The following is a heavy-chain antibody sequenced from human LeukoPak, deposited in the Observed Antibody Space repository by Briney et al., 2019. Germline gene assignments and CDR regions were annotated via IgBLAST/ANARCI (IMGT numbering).Heavy chain of an antibody. Sequence: SETLSLTCTVSGGSISSSSYYWGWIRQPPGKGLEWIGSIYYSGSTYYNPSLKSRVTISVDTSKNQFSLKLSSVTAADTAVYYCARHQKYYYGSGSYYFDYWGQGTLVTVSS. CDR2: IYYSGST. CDR3: ARHQKYYYGSGSYYFDY. V-gene: IGHV4-39*01. D-gene: IGHD3-10*01. J-gene: IGHJ4*02. CDR1: GGSISSSSYY.